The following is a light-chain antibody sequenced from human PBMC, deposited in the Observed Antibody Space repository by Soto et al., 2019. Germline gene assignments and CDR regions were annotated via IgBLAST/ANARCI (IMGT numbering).Light chain of an antibody. CDR2: DTS. Sequence: EIVLTQSPGTLSLSPGETATLSCSASESIRNNYLAWYQQSPGQPPRVLFYDTSTRTTGTPDRFSGSGSGTDFTLTISRLEPEDSAVYYCQQSGSSPWTFGQGTKVEIK. J-gene: IGKJ1*01. CDR3: QQSGSSPWT. V-gene: IGKV3-20*01. CDR1: ESIRNNY.